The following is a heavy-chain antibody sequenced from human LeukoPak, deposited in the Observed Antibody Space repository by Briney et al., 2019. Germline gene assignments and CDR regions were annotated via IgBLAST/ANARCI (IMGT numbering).Heavy chain of an antibody. CDR3: AREGRALDY. J-gene: IGHJ4*02. Sequence: GGSLRLSCAASGFTFSSYSMNWVRQAPGKGLEWVSYISSSSSTIYCADSVKGRFTISRDNAKNSLYLQMNSLRAEDTAVYYCAREGRALDYWGQGTLVTVSS. CDR2: ISSSSSTI. V-gene: IGHV3-48*01. CDR1: GFTFSSYS.